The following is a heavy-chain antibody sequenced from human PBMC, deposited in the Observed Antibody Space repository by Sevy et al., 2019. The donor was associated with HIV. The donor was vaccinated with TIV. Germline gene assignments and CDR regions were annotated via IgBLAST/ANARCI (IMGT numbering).Heavy chain of an antibody. CDR3: ANDHALTTLWVNNWFES. D-gene: IGHD4-17*01. CDR2: ITYDGSNQ. V-gene: IGHV3-30*18. J-gene: IGHJ5*01. Sequence: GGFLRLSCAASGFTFSSYGMHWVRQAPGKGLEWVAVITYDGSNQYYSDSVKGRFTISRDDSKNTLYLQMNSLRAEDTAVYYCANDHALTTLWVNNWFESWGQGTLVTVSS. CDR1: GFTFSSYG.